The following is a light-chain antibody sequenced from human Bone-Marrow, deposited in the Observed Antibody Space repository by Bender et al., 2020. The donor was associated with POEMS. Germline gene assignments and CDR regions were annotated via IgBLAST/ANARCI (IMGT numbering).Light chain of an antibody. CDR3: AAWEDSLNGWV. CDR1: SSNIGTNP. Sequence: QSVLTQPPSASGTPGPRVTISCSGSSSNIGTNPVNCYQQLPGTAPKLLIYINNQRPSGVPDRFSGSKSGTSASLAISGLQSEDEADYYCAAWEDSLNGWVFGGGTKLTVL. V-gene: IGLV1-44*01. J-gene: IGLJ3*02. CDR2: INN.